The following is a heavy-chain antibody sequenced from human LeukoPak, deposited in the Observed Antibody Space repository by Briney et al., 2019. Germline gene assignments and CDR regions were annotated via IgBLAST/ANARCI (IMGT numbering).Heavy chain of an antibody. CDR1: GGSISSSSYY. J-gene: IGHJ4*02. Sequence: SETLSLTCTVSGGSISSSSYYWSWIRQPPGKGLEWIGYIYYSGSTYYNPSLKSRVTISVDTSKNQFSLKLSSVTAADTAVYYCARGVNPYDFWSGYYHAFHFDYWGQGTLVTVSS. D-gene: IGHD3-3*01. V-gene: IGHV4-30-4*01. CDR3: ARGVNPYDFWSGYYHAFHFDY. CDR2: IYYSGST.